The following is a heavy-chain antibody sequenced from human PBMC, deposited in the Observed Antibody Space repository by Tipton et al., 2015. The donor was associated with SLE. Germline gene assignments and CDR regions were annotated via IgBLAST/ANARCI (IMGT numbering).Heavy chain of an antibody. CDR2: IHTGGST. V-gene: IGHV4-61*02. D-gene: IGHD2-15*01. Sequence: TLSLTCTVSGGSVNSGSYYCTWMRPPAGAGLELIGRIHTGGSTNYNPSLKSRVTISLDKSKNLFSLNLASVTAADTAAYYCATGSGSLRYWGQGLQVTVSS. CDR1: GGSVNSGSYY. CDR3: ATGSGSLRY. J-gene: IGHJ4*02.